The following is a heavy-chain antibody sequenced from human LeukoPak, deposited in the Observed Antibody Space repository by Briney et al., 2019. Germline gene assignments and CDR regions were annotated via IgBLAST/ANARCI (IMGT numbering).Heavy chain of an antibody. Sequence: SVKVSCKASGGTFSSYAISWVRQAPGQGLEWMGGIIPIFGTANYAQKFQGRVTITADESTSTAYMELSSLRSEDTAVYYCAIFQGTYGDNDNDFWGQGTLVTVSS. CDR3: AIFQGTYGDNDNDF. CDR1: GGTFSSYA. D-gene: IGHD4-17*01. V-gene: IGHV1-69*13. CDR2: IIPIFGTA. J-gene: IGHJ4*02.